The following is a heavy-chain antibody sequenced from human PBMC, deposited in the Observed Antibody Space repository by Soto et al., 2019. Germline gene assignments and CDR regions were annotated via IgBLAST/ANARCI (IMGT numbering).Heavy chain of an antibody. D-gene: IGHD3-10*01. J-gene: IGHJ4*02. CDR2: ISAYSGNT. V-gene: IGHV1-18*04. CDR3: ARASLYKGDVSFDH. CDR1: GYTFRSYG. Sequence: QVQLVQSGAEVKKPGASVKVSCKASGYTFRSYGISWVRQAPGQGLEWMGWISAYSGNTNYAQKLKGRVTMTTDTSTSTAYMNLRSLRSDATAVYYCARASLYKGDVSFDHWGQGTLVTVSS.